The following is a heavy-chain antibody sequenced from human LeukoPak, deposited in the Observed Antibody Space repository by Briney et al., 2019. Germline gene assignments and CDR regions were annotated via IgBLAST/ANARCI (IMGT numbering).Heavy chain of an antibody. CDR2: MDPNSGNT. D-gene: IGHD1-26*01. CDR1: GYTLIELS. Sequence: GASVKVSCKVSGYTLIELSMHWARQATGQGLEWMGWMDPNSGNTGYAQKFQGRVTMTRSTSISTAYMELSGLRSEDTAVYYCARFSGSNYFDFDSWGQGTLVTVSS. V-gene: IGHV1-8*01. CDR3: ARFSGSNYFDFDS. J-gene: IGHJ4*02.